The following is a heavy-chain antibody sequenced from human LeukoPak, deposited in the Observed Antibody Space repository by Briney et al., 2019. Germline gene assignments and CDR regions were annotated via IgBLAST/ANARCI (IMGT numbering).Heavy chain of an antibody. Sequence: PGGSLRLSCAASGFTFSSYWMSWVRQAPGKGLEWVANIKQDRSEKYYVDSVKGRFTISRDNAKNSLYLQMNSLRAEDTAVYYCARDLHDFWSGYYSPRHNWFDPWGQGTLVTVSS. V-gene: IGHV3-7*01. CDR1: GFTFSSYW. CDR2: IKQDRSEK. CDR3: ARDLHDFWSGYYSPRHNWFDP. J-gene: IGHJ5*02. D-gene: IGHD3-3*01.